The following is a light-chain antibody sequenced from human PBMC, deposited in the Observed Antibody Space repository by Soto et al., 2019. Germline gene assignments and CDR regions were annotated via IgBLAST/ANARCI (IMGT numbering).Light chain of an antibody. V-gene: IGLV2-8*01. J-gene: IGLJ1*01. CDR3: SSYAGSNNYV. Sequence: QSALTQPPSASGSPGQSVAISCTGTSSDVGGYNYVSWYQLHPGKAPKLMIYEVNMRPSGVPDRFFGSKSGNTASLTVSGLRAEDEADYYCSSYAGSNNYVFGTGTKLTVL. CDR2: EVN. CDR1: SSDVGGYNY.